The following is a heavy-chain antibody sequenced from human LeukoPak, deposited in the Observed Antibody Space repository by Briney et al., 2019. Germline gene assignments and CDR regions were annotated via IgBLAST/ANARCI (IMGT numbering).Heavy chain of an antibody. V-gene: IGHV3-23*01. D-gene: IGHD1-26*01. J-gene: IGHJ4*02. CDR3: AKIPDSVGATTCDY. CDR2: ISGSGGGGST. CDR1: GFTFSSYA. Sequence: PGGSLRLSCAASGFTFSSYAMSWVRQAPGKGLEWVSTISGSGGGGSTYYADSVKGRFTISRDNSKNTLYLQMNSLRADDTAVYYCAKIPDSVGATTCDYWGQGTLVTVSS.